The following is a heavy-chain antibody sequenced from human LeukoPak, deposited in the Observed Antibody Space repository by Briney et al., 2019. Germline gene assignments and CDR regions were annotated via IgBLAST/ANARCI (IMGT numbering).Heavy chain of an antibody. CDR1: GGSVSSGSYY. J-gene: IGHJ4*02. Sequence: SETLSLTCTVSGGSVSSGSYYWSWIRQPAGQGLEWIGRIYTSGTTNYNPSLKSRVTMSVDTSMNQFSLKLSSVTAADTAVYYCATSEGYWGQGTLVTVSS. V-gene: IGHV4-61*02. CDR3: ATSEGY. D-gene: IGHD1-14*01. CDR2: IYTSGTT.